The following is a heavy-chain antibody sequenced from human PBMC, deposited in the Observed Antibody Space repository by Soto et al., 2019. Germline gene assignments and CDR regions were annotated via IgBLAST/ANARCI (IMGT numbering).Heavy chain of an antibody. CDR2: VIPIIGEG. CDR3: ARPAVNDLDADSSAFDI. J-gene: IGHJ3*02. Sequence: QVQLVQSGAEVKEPGSSVKVSCKVSGGTFSSQTINWVRQVPGQGLEWMGSVIPIIGEGKYAQSFLGRVTITADRSTRTAYMELRSLRSEDTAVYYCARPAVNDLDADSSAFDIWGQGTMVTVSS. V-gene: IGHV1-69*02. D-gene: IGHD1-1*01. CDR1: GGTFSSQT.